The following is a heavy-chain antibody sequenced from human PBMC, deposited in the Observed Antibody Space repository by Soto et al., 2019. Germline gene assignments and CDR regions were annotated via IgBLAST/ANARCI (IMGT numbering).Heavy chain of an antibody. J-gene: IGHJ4*02. CDR3: ARRVGGPIDY. V-gene: IGHV4-34*01. D-gene: IGHD2-15*01. Sequence: PSETLSLTCAVYGGSFSGYYWSWIRQPPGKGLEWIGEINHSGSTNYNPSLKSRVTISVDTSKNQFSLKLSSVTAADTAVYYCARRVGGPIDYWGQGTLVTVSS. CDR2: INHSGST. CDR1: GGSFSGYY.